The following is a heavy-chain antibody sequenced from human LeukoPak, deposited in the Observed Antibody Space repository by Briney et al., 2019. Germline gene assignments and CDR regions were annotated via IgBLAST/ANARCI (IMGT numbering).Heavy chain of an antibody. CDR1: GFTFSSYA. CDR2: ISYDGSNK. Sequence: GRSLRLSCAASGFTFSSYAMHWVRQAPGKGLEWVAVISYDGSNKYYADSVKGRFTISRDNSKNTLYLQMNSLRAEDTAVYYCAREFDSSPGMDVWGQGTTVTVSS. J-gene: IGHJ6*02. D-gene: IGHD6-13*01. V-gene: IGHV3-30*04. CDR3: AREFDSSPGMDV.